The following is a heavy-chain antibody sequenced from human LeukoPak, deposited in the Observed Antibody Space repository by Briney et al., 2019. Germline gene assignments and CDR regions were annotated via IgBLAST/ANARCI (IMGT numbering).Heavy chain of an antibody. CDR1: GYTFTIYG. D-gene: IGHD6-13*01. CDR2: ISAYNGNT. V-gene: IGHV1-18*01. CDR3: ARVRSSSWGEYYFDY. Sequence: ASVKVSCKASGYTFTIYGISWVRQAPGQGLEWMGWISAYNGNTNYAQKLQGRVTMTTDTSTSTAYMELRSLRSDDTAVYYCARVRSSSWGEYYFDYWGQGTLVTVSS. J-gene: IGHJ4*02.